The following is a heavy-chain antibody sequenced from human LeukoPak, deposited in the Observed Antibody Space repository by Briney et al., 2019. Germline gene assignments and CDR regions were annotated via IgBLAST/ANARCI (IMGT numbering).Heavy chain of an antibody. J-gene: IGHJ3*02. Sequence: PSQTVSLTCAVYGGSFSGYYWSWIRQPPGKGLEWIGEINQSGSSNYNPSLKSRVTISVDTSKNQFSLKLSSVTAADTAVYYCAMPDLTYCGGDCYSSPAFDIWGQGTMVTVSS. CDR1: GGSFSGYY. D-gene: IGHD2-21*02. CDR3: AMPDLTYCGGDCYSSPAFDI. V-gene: IGHV4-34*01. CDR2: INQSGSS.